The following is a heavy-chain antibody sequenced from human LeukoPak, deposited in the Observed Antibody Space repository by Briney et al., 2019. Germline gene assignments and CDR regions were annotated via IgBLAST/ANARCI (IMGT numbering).Heavy chain of an antibody. CDR1: CGSFSGYY. V-gene: IGHV4-34*01. J-gene: IGHJ4*02. CDR2: INHSGST. D-gene: IGHD5-18*01. Sequence: SETQSLTCAVYCGSFSGYYGSWIRHPPGKGLEWIGEINHSGSTNYNPSLKSRVTISVDTSKNQFSLKRSSVTAADTAVYYCARTNEVRETAMVYDLFDYWGQGTLVTVSS. CDR3: ARTNEVRETAMVYDLFDY.